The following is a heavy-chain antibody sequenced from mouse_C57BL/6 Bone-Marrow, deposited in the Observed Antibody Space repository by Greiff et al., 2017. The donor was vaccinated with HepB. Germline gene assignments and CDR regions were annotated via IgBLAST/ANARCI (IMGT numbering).Heavy chain of an antibody. V-gene: IGHV1-9*01. CDR1: GYTFTGYW. J-gene: IGHJ3*01. CDR2: LLPGSGST. Sequence: QVQLQQSGAELMKPGASVKLSCKASGYTFTGYWIEWVKQRPGHGLEWIGELLPGSGSTNYNEKFMGKAPFTSDTSSSTAYMQLSSLTTEDSAIYYGARRRSYSWFAYGGQGTLVTVSA. CDR3: ARRRSYSWFAY. D-gene: IGHD1-1*01.